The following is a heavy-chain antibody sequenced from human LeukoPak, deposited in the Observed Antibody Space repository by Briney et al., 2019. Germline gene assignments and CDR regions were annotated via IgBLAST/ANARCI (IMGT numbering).Heavy chain of an antibody. D-gene: IGHD1-26*01. Sequence: SETLSLTCTVSGGSISSYYWSWIRQPPGKGLEWIGYIYYSGSTNYNPSLKSRVTISVDTSKNQFSLKLSSVTAAGTAVYYCARCLVGATYYFDYWGQGTLVTVSS. V-gene: IGHV4-59*01. CDR1: GGSISSYY. CDR2: IYYSGST. CDR3: ARCLVGATYYFDY. J-gene: IGHJ4*02.